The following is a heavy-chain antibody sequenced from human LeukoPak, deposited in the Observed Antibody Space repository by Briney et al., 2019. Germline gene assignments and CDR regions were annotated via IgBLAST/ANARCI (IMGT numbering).Heavy chain of an antibody. CDR2: INPNSGET. V-gene: IGHV1-2*02. CDR3: ARDRDYSNTERGFDY. J-gene: IGHJ4*02. Sequence: ASVKVSCKTSGYTFTDYYIHWVRQAPGQGLEWMGWINPNSGETNSAQKFQGRVTMTGDTSISTAYMELRRLTSDDTAVYYCARDRDYSNTERGFDYWGQGTLVTVSS. CDR1: GYTFTDYY. D-gene: IGHD4-11*01.